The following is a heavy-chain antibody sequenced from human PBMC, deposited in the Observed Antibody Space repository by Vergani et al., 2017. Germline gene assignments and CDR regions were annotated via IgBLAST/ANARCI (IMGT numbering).Heavy chain of an antibody. D-gene: IGHD1-14*01. J-gene: IGHJ6*02. CDR2: VDTEAGET. CDR1: GYTFTDHF. Sequence: EVQLVQSGAEVKKPGATMKISCKVSGYTFTDHFMHWVKQAPGKGLEWMGLVDTEAGETIYAEKFKGRVTIAADTSTDTVQLEWSNLVSEDTAVYYCATPEPLTRGAMEVWGQGSTVIVSS. V-gene: IGHV1-69-2*01. CDR3: ATPEPLTRGAMEV.